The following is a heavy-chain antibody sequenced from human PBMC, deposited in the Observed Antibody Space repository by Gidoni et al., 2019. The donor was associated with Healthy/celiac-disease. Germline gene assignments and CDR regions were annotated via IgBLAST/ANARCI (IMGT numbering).Heavy chain of an antibody. CDR2: MNPNSGNT. CDR3: ARAPISRYSGNNRVRAYYFDY. V-gene: IGHV1-8*01. D-gene: IGHD1-26*01. J-gene: IGHJ4*02. Sequence: QVQLVQSGAEVKKPGASVKVSCKASGYTFTSYDINWVRQATGQGLEWMGWMNPNSGNTGYAQKFQGRVTMTRNTSISTAYMELSSLRSEDTAVYYCARAPISRYSGNNRVRAYYFDYWGQGTLVTVSS. CDR1: GYTFTSYD.